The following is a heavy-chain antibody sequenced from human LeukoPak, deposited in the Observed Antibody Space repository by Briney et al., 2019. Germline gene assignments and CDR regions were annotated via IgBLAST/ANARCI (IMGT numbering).Heavy chain of an antibody. CDR3: AKEGAARLYYYYYYMDV. D-gene: IGHD6-6*01. Sequence: GSLRLSCAASGFTFSSYGMHWVRQAPGKGLEWVAVIWYDGSNKYYADSVKGRFTISRDNSKNTLYLQMNSLRAEDTAVYYCAKEGAARLYYYYYYMDVWGKGTTVTVSS. V-gene: IGHV3-33*06. CDR1: GFTFSSYG. J-gene: IGHJ6*03. CDR2: IWYDGSNK.